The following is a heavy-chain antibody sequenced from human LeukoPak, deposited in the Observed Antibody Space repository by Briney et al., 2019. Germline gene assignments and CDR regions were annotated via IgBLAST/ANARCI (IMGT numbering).Heavy chain of an antibody. Sequence: GGSLRLSCAASGFTFSDYYMSWIRQAPGKGLEWVSYISSSGSTIYYADSVKGRFTTSRDNAKNSLYLQMNSLRAEDTAVYYCARDPSFFCSSTSCVDYWGQGTLVTVSS. CDR1: GFTFSDYY. J-gene: IGHJ4*02. D-gene: IGHD2-2*01. CDR3: ARDPSFFCSSTSCVDY. V-gene: IGHV3-11*04. CDR2: ISSSGSTI.